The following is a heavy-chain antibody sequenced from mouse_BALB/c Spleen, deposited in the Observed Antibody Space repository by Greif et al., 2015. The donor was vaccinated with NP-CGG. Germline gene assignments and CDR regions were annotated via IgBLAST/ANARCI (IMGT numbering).Heavy chain of an antibody. CDR3: ARGYDYYGSSYFDY. D-gene: IGHD1-1*01. V-gene: IGHV1-77*01. J-gene: IGHJ2*01. Sequence: QVQLQQPGPELVKPGASVKMSCKASGYTFTDYVISWVKQRTGQGLEWIGEIYPGSGSTYYNEKFKGKATLTADKSSNTAYMQLSSLTSEDSAVYFCARGYDYYGSSYFDYWGQGTTLTVSS. CDR2: IYPGSGST. CDR1: GYTFTDYV.